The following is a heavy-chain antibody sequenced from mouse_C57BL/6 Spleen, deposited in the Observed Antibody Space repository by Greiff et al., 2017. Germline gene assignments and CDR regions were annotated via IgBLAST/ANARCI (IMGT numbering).Heavy chain of an antibody. CDR2: IHPSDSAT. CDR3: AVVDYCTSEGDYAMDY. V-gene: IGHV1-74*01. J-gene: IGHJ4*01. CDR1: GYTFTSYC. D-gene: IGHD1-1*01. Sequence: QVQLQQPGAELVKPAPSVKVSCTASGYTFTSYCMHWVKQRPGQGLEWIGRIHPSDSATNYTPQFKDNATLTVDTSSITAYMQLSSLIYEDTPVYDCAVVDYCTSEGDYAMDYWGQGTSVTVSS.